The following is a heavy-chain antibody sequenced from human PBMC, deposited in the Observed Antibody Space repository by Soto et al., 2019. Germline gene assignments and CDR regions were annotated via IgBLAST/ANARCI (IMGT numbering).Heavy chain of an antibody. CDR2: IYYSGST. CDR3: ARHRTIAAAGQGWFDP. CDR1: GGSISSSSYY. V-gene: IGHV4-39*01. J-gene: IGHJ5*02. Sequence: SETLSLTCTVSGGSISSSSYYWGWIRQPPGKGLEWIGSIYYSGSTYYNPSLKSRVTISVDTSKNQFSLKLSSVTAADTAVYYCARHRTIAAAGQGWFDPWGQGTLVTV. D-gene: IGHD6-13*01.